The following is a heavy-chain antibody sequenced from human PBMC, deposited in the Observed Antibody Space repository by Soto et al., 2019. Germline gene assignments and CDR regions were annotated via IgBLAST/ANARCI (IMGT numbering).Heavy chain of an antibody. Sequence: GASVKVSCKASGGTFSSYAISWVRQAPGQGLEWMGGIIPIFGTANYAQKFQGRVTITADKSTSTAYMELSSLRSEDTAVYYCARGFNLVATPGSPYYFDYWGQGTLVTVSS. J-gene: IGHJ4*02. CDR3: ARGFNLVATPGSPYYFDY. CDR1: GGTFSSYA. D-gene: IGHD2-15*01. V-gene: IGHV1-69*06. CDR2: IIPIFGTA.